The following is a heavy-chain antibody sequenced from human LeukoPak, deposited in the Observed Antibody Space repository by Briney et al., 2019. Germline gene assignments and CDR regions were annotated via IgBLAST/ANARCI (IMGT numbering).Heavy chain of an antibody. D-gene: IGHD4-17*01. V-gene: IGHV2-70*11. CDR1: GFSLSTSGMC. CDR2: IDWDDDK. Sequence: RESGPALVKPTQTLTLTCTFSGFSLSTSGMCVSWIRQPPGKALEWLARIDWDDDKYYRTSLKTRLTISQDTSKNQVVLTMTNMDPVDTATYYCARQNYGDKHFDYWGQGTLVTVSS. CDR3: ARQNYGDKHFDY. J-gene: IGHJ4*02.